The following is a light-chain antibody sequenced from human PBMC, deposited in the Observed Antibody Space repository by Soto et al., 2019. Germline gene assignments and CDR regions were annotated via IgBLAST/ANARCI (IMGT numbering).Light chain of an antibody. V-gene: IGLV2-14*03. Sequence: QSVLTQPPSVSGAPGQRVTVSCSGGGTSSDVGAYIYVSWYQQYPGKAPKLIIYEVNNRPSGVSGRFSGSKSDTTAYLTISGLQAEDEADYYCSSYSDSDTKVFGTGTKVTVL. CDR1: SSDVGAYIY. CDR2: EVN. J-gene: IGLJ1*01. CDR3: SSYSDSDTKV.